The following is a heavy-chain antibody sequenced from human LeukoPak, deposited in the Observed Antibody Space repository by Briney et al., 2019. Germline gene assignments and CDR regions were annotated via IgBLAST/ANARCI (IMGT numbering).Heavy chain of an antibody. Sequence: GGSLRLSCAASGFTFTNYWMHWVRQAPGKGLVWVSRIDSDGSNTNYADSVKGRFTISRDNAKNSLYLQMNSLRAEDTAVYYCARVVAVAGIYYFDYWGQGTLVTVSS. CDR3: ARVVAVAGIYYFDY. CDR1: GFTFTNYW. CDR2: IDSDGSNT. J-gene: IGHJ4*02. D-gene: IGHD6-19*01. V-gene: IGHV3-74*01.